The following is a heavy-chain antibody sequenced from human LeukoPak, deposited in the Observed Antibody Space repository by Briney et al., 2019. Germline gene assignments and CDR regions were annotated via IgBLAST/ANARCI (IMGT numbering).Heavy chain of an antibody. CDR3: ARVGSSGWYYNFDY. CDR2: IYTSGST. D-gene: IGHD6-19*01. V-gene: IGHV4-61*02. Sequence: SQTLPLTCTVSGGSISSGSYYWSWIRQPAGKGLEWIGRIYTSGSTNYNPSLKSRVTISVDTSKNQFSLKLSSVTAADTAVYYCARVGSSGWYYNFDYWGQGTLVTVSS. J-gene: IGHJ4*02. CDR1: GGSISSGSYY.